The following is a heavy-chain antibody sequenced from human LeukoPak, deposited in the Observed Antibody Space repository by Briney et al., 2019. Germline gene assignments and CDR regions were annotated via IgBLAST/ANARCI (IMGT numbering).Heavy chain of an antibody. V-gene: IGHV3-30*02. CDR1: GFNFSGYG. CDR2: IWYDGRNK. CDR3: ANRSPGGYYFDY. J-gene: IGHJ4*02. Sequence: GGSLRLSCAAPGFNFSGYGMHWVRQAPGKGLEWVTIIWYDGRNKYYADSVKGRFTISRDNSKNTLYLQMNSLRAEDTAVYYCANRSPGGYYFDYWGQGTLVTVSS.